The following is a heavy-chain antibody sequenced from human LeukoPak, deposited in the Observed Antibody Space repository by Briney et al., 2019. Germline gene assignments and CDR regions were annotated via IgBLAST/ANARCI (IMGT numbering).Heavy chain of an antibody. V-gene: IGHV3-30*18. CDR1: GFTFSNYG. CDR3: AKGGTGCGGDCYFDY. Sequence: PGGSLRLSCAASGFTFSNYGMHWVRQAPGKGLEWVAVISYDGSNKYYADSVKGRFTISRDNSKNTLYLQMNSLRAEDTAVYYCAKGGTGCGGDCYFDYWGQGTLVTVPS. CDR2: ISYDGSNK. D-gene: IGHD2-21*02. J-gene: IGHJ4*02.